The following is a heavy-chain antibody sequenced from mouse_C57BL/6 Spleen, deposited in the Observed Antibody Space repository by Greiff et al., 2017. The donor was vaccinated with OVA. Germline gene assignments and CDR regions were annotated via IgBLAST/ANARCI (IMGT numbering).Heavy chain of an antibody. Sequence: QVQLQQPGAELVKPGASVKLSCKASGYTFTSYWMHWVKQRPGQGLEWIGMIHPNSGSTNYNEKSKSKATLTVDKSSSTAYMQLSSLTSEDSAVYYCARGGYYSNHEAMDYWGQGTSVTVSS. V-gene: IGHV1-64*01. CDR1: GYTFTSYW. J-gene: IGHJ4*01. CDR2: IHPNSGST. D-gene: IGHD2-5*01. CDR3: ARGGYYSNHEAMDY.